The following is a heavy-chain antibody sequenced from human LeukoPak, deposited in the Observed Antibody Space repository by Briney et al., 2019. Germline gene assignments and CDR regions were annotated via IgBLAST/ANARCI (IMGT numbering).Heavy chain of an antibody. Sequence: SETLSLTCAVSGGSFSGYYWSWIRQPPGKGLEWIGEINHSGSTNYNPSLKSRVTISVDTSKNQFSLKLSSVTAADTAVYYCARATRTYYDSSGYPPWGQGTLVTVSS. D-gene: IGHD3-22*01. J-gene: IGHJ4*02. CDR1: GGSFSGYY. V-gene: IGHV4-34*01. CDR3: ARATRTYYDSSGYPP. CDR2: INHSGST.